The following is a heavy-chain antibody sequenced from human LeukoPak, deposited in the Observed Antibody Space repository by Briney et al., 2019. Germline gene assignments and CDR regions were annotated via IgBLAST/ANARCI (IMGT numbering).Heavy chain of an antibody. CDR1: GFTFSSYA. CDR2: ISSSSSYI. V-gene: IGHV3-21*01. Sequence: GGSLRLSCAASGFTFSSYAMSWVRQAPGKGLEWVSSISSSSSYIYYADSVKGRFTISRDNTKNSLYLQMNSLRAEDTAVYYCARVKGSRAPVVVVTAIHSGVFDYWGQGTLVTVSS. CDR3: ARVKGSRAPVVVVTAIHSGVFDY. J-gene: IGHJ4*02. D-gene: IGHD2-21*02.